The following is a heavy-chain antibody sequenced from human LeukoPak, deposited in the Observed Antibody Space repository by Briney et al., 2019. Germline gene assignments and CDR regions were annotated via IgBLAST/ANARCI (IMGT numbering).Heavy chain of an antibody. J-gene: IGHJ5*02. Sequence: GGSLRLSCAASGFSFSSYTMNLVRQAPGKGLEWGSIISSSSSYIYYADSVKGRFTISRDNAKNALYLQMNSMRVEDTAVYYCARLVVVAATWFDPWGQGTLVAVSS. CDR1: GFSFSSYT. CDR2: ISSSSSYI. D-gene: IGHD2-15*01. CDR3: ARLVVVAATWFDP. V-gene: IGHV3-21*01.